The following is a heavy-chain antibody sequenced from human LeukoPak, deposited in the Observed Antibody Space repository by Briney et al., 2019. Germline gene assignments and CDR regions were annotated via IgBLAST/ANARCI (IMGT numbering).Heavy chain of an antibody. J-gene: IGHJ6*02. Sequence: ASVKVSCKASGYTFTSYGISWVRQAPGQGLEWMGWISAYNGNTNYAQKLQGRVTMTTDTSTSTAYMELRSLRSDDTAVYYCARDLQLVGYDILTGYSGAYYYYGMDVWGQGTTVTVSS. CDR2: ISAYNGNT. CDR3: ARDLQLVGYDILTGYSGAYYYYGMDV. CDR1: GYTFTSYG. D-gene: IGHD3-9*01. V-gene: IGHV1-18*01.